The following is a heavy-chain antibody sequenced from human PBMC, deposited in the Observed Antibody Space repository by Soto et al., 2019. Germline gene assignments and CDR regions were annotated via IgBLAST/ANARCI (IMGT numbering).Heavy chain of an antibody. V-gene: IGHV4-31*03. CDR3: ARSGSGWPPYSNPMNWFDP. CDR2: IYYSGST. D-gene: IGHD6-19*01. CDR1: GGSISSGGYY. Sequence: HVQLQESGPGLVEPSQTLSLTCTVSGGSISSGGYYWSWIRQHPGKGLEWIGYIYYSGSTYYNPSLKSRVTISVDTSKNQFSLKLSSVTAADTAVYYCARSGSGWPPYSNPMNWFDPWGQGTLVTVSS. J-gene: IGHJ5*02.